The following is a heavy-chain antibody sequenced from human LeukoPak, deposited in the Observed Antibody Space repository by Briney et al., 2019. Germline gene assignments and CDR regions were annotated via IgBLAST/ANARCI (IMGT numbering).Heavy chain of an antibody. D-gene: IGHD1-1*01. CDR3: ARLKTDLEGIDY. CDR2: IYYSGST. J-gene: IGHJ4*02. Sequence: PSGTLSLTCAVSGGSISSGDYYWTWIRQPPGKGLEWIGYIYYSGSTYYSPSLKSRVSVSVDTSKNQFSLKLSSVTAADTAVYFCARLKTDLEGIDYWGQGTLVTVSS. V-gene: IGHV4-30-4*01. CDR1: GGSISSGDYY.